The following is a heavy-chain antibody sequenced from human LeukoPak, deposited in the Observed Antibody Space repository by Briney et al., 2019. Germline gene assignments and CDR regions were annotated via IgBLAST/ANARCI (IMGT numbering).Heavy chain of an antibody. Sequence: SGTLSLTCAVSDDSFSSHYWTWIRQPPGKGLEWIGYISYIGSTNYNPSLKSRATISIDTSKNQFSLKLTSVTAADTAVYYCARDLITVTKGFDIWGQGTMVSVSS. CDR1: DDSFSSHY. J-gene: IGHJ3*02. CDR2: ISYIGST. CDR3: ARDLITVTKGFDI. D-gene: IGHD4-17*01. V-gene: IGHV4-59*11.